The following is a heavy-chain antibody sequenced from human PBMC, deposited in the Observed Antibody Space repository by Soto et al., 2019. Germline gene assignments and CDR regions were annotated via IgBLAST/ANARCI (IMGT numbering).Heavy chain of an antibody. CDR3: ARRGVYDWYFDL. Sequence: GGSLRLSCAASAFTFSTYEMNWVRQAPGKGLEWISYISESGSPEYYADSVKGRFTGSRDNAKNSLYLQMNSLTVEDTAVYDCARRGVYDWYFDLWGRGTLVTVSS. J-gene: IGHJ2*01. CDR1: AFTFSTYE. D-gene: IGHD1-26*01. CDR2: ISESGSPE. V-gene: IGHV3-48*03.